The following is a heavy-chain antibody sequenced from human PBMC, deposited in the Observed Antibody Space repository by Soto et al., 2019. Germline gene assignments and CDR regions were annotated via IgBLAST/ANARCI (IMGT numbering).Heavy chain of an antibody. J-gene: IGHJ6*02. CDR1: GYTLTELS. Sequence: ASVKVSCKVSGYTLTELSMHWVRQAPGKGLEWMGGFDPEDGETIYAQKFQGRVTMTEDTPTDTAYMELGSLRSEDTAVYYCASNWAYTSGYPYYYHGMDIWGQGTTVTVSS. V-gene: IGHV1-24*01. CDR3: ASNWAYTSGYPYYYHGMDI. CDR2: FDPEDGET. D-gene: IGHD3-3*01.